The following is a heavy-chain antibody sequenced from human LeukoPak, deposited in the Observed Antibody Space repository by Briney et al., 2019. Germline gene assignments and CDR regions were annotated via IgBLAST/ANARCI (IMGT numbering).Heavy chain of an antibody. CDR1: GYTFTSYA. D-gene: IGHD1-26*01. CDR2: INAGNGNT. J-gene: IGHJ4*02. V-gene: IGHV1-3*01. CDR3: ARPGQWEPHFDY. Sequence: ASVKVSCKASGYTFTSYAMHWVRQAPGQRLEWMGWINAGNGNTKYSQKFQGRVTITRDTSASTAYMELSSLRSEDTAVYYCARPGQWEPHFDYWGQGTLVTVSS.